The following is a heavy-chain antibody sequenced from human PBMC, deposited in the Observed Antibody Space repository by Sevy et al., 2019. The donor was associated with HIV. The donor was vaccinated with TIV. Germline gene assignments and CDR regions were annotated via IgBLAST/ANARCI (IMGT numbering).Heavy chain of an antibody. V-gene: IGHV4-30-4*01. Sequence: SETLSLTCTVSDGSISSGDYYWSWIRQPPGKGLEWIGYIYYSGSTYYNPSLKSRVTISVDTSKNQFSLKLSSVTAADTAVYYCARVRDSSSLCFDYWGQGTLVTVSS. J-gene: IGHJ4*02. CDR3: ARVRDSSSLCFDY. CDR1: DGSISSGDYY. D-gene: IGHD6-6*01. CDR2: IYYSGST.